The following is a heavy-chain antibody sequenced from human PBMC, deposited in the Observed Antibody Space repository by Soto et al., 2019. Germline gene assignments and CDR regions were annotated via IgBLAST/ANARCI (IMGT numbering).Heavy chain of an antibody. Sequence: ASVKVSCNASGYTFTSYDINWVRQATGQGLEWMGWMNPNSGNTGYAQKFQGRVTMTRNTSISTAYMELSSLRSEDTAVYYCARVHIAAAGTRYYYGMDVWGQGTTVTVSS. V-gene: IGHV1-8*01. CDR1: GYTFTSYD. J-gene: IGHJ6*02. D-gene: IGHD6-13*01. CDR2: MNPNSGNT. CDR3: ARVHIAAAGTRYYYGMDV.